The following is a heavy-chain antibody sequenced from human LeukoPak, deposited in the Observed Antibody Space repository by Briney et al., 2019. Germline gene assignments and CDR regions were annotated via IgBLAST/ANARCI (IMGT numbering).Heavy chain of an antibody. J-gene: IGHJ5*02. CDR2: INHSGST. D-gene: IGHD3-3*01. Sequence: SETLSLTCAVYGGSFSGYYWSWIRQPPGKGLEWIGEINHSGSTNYNPSLKSRVTISVDTSKNQFSLKLSSVTAADTAVYYCARGLKIFGVVIIDWFDPWGQGTLVTVSS. V-gene: IGHV4-34*01. CDR1: GGSFSGYY. CDR3: ARGLKIFGVVIIDWFDP.